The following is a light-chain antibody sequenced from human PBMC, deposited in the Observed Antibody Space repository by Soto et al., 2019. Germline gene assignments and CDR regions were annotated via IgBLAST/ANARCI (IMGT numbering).Light chain of an antibody. CDR3: QQRSNWPT. CDR1: QSVGNN. V-gene: IGKV3-11*01. CDR2: GAS. J-gene: IGKJ5*01. Sequence: EVVLTRSPATLSLSPGERATLSCRASQSVGNNLGWYQQKPGQAPSLLIYGASSRATGIPARFSGSWYGTDFTLTISSLEPEDFAVYYCQQRSNWPTFGQGTRLEI.